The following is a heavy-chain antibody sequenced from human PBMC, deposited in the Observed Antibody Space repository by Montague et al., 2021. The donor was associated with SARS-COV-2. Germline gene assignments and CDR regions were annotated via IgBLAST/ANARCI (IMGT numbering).Heavy chain of an antibody. J-gene: IGHJ6*02. CDR2: IYHSGST. D-gene: IGHD4-11*01. Sequence: SETLSLTCTVSGGSISSYYWSWIRQPPGKGLEWIGSIYHSGSTYYNPSLKSRVTISVDTSKNQFSLKLSSVTAADTAVYYCAVNSNYYYYGMDVWGQGTTVTVSS. CDR1: GGSISSYY. CDR3: AVNSNYYYYGMDV. V-gene: IGHV4-59*04.